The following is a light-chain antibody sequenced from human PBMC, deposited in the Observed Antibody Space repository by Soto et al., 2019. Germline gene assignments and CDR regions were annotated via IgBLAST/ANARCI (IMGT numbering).Light chain of an antibody. Sequence: IQLTQSPSSLSASVGDSVTITCRASQGVSRYLSWYQQKPGRAPILLISAASTLQSGVPARFIGSGSGTDFTLSITSLQPEDFATYYCQQLNTYPVTFGGGTKVEIK. J-gene: IGKJ4*01. V-gene: IGKV1-9*01. CDR1: QGVSRY. CDR3: QQLNTYPVT. CDR2: AAS.